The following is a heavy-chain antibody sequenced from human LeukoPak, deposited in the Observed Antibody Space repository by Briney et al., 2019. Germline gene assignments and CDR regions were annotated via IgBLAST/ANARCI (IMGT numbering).Heavy chain of an antibody. Sequence: SQTLSLTCTVSGGSISNGSYYWSWIRQPAGKGLEWIGRIYTSGSTNYNPSLKSRVTISVDTSKNQFSLKLSSVTAADTAVYYCARAGYRGYYFDYWGQGTLVTVSS. CDR3: ARAGYRGYYFDY. D-gene: IGHD1-1*01. CDR2: IYTSGST. V-gene: IGHV4-61*02. J-gene: IGHJ4*02. CDR1: GGSISNGSYY.